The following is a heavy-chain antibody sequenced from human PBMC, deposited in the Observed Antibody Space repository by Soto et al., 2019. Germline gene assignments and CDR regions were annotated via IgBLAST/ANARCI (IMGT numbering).Heavy chain of an antibody. CDR2: INHSGST. J-gene: IGHJ6*02. CDR1: GGSFSGYY. V-gene: IGHV4-34*01. CDR3: ARSIITYGSGSTYGMDV. D-gene: IGHD3-10*01. Sequence: SETLSLTCAVYGGSFSGYYWSWIRQPPGKGLEWIGEINHSGSTNYNPSLESRVTISVDTSKNQFSLKLSSVTAADTAVYYCARSIITYGSGSTYGMDVWGQGTTVTVSS.